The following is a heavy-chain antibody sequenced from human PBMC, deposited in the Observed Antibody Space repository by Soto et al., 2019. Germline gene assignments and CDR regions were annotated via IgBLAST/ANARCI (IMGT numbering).Heavy chain of an antibody. V-gene: IGHV3-30-3*01. J-gene: IGHJ4*02. CDR3: ASSSAARRYFDY. Sequence: HPGGSLRLSCAASGFTFSSYAMHWVRQAPGKGLEWVAVISYDGSNKYYADSVKGRFTISRDNSKNTLYLQMNSLRAEDTAVYYCASSSAARRYFDYWGQGTLVTVSS. CDR2: ISYDGSNK. D-gene: IGHD6-6*01. CDR1: GFTFSSYA.